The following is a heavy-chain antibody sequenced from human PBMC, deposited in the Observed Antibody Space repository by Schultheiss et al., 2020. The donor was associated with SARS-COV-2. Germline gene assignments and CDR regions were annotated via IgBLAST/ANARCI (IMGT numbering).Heavy chain of an antibody. D-gene: IGHD5/OR15-5a*01. V-gene: IGHV3-21*01. CDR3: ARSLRYAFDI. CDR1: GFTFSSYW. Sequence: GGSLRLSCAASGFTFSSYWMHWVRQAPGKGLEWVSSISSSSSYIYYADSVKGRFTISRDNAKNSLYLQMNSLRAEDTAVYYCARSLRYAFDIWGQGTMVTVSS. J-gene: IGHJ3*02. CDR2: ISSSSSYI.